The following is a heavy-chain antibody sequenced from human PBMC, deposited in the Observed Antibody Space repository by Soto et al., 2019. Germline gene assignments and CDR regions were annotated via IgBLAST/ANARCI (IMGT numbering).Heavy chain of an antibody. CDR2: VYYSGSS. J-gene: IGHJ5*02. V-gene: IGHV4-31*03. CDR3: AKLSCTSSTCYFPGWFDP. D-gene: IGHD2-2*01. Sequence: QVQLQESGPGLVKPSETLSLTCTVSGDSISGGASCWSWIRQPPGKGLEWLANVYYSGSSYYNPALKIRLTIPVDTTNNQFSLQLKSMTAADTAVYYCAKLSCTSSTCYFPGWFDPWGQGTLVTVSS. CDR1: GDSISGGASC.